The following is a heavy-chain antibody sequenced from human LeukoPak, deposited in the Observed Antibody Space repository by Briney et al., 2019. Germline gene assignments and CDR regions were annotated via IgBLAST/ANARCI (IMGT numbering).Heavy chain of an antibody. CDR2: IYPGDSDT. Sequence: KPGESLKISCKGSGYSFTSYWIGWVRQMPGKGLEWMGIIYPGDSDTRYSPSFQGQVTISADKSISTAYLQWSSLKASDTAMYYCARHRYYDFWSGAPPDAFDIWGQGTMVTVSS. J-gene: IGHJ3*02. V-gene: IGHV5-51*01. D-gene: IGHD3-3*01. CDR3: ARHRYYDFWSGAPPDAFDI. CDR1: GYSFTSYW.